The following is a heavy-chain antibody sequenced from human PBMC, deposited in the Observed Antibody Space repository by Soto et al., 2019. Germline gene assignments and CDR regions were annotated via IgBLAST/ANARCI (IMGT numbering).Heavy chain of an antibody. CDR2: ISGSGGST. V-gene: IGHV3-23*01. CDR3: AKDRLTGWPYWYYYYYMDV. CDR1: GFTFSSYA. D-gene: IGHD3-9*01. J-gene: IGHJ6*03. Sequence: GGSLRLSCAASGFTFSSYAMSWVRQAPGKGLEWVSAISGSGGSTYYADSVKGRFTISRDNSKNTLYLQMNSLRAEDTAVYYCAKDRLTGWPYWYYYYYMDVWGKGTTVTVSS.